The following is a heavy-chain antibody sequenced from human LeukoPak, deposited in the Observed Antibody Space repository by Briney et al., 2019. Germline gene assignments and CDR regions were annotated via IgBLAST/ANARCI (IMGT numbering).Heavy chain of an antibody. D-gene: IGHD6-19*01. CDR3: ARSIAVKRFDY. Sequence: KPGGSLRLSCAASGFTVSSNYMSWIRQPPGKGLEWIGYIYHSGSTNYNPSLKSRVTISVDRSKNQFSLKLSSVTAADTAVYYCARSIAVKRFDYWGQGNLVTVSS. CDR2: IYHSGST. CDR1: GFTVSSNY. V-gene: IGHV4-59*02. J-gene: IGHJ4*02.